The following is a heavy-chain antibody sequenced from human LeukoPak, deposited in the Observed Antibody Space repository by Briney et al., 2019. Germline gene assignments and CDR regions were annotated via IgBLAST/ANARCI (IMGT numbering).Heavy chain of an antibody. CDR3: AREGAARNFDY. V-gene: IGHV4-61*02. D-gene: IGHD6-6*01. J-gene: IGHJ4*02. CDR1: SGSVSSGTYY. Sequence: PSQTLSLTCTVSSGSVSSGTYYWTWIRQPAGKGLEWIGRIYTSGSTNFNPSLKSRVSISLDTSQNQFSLKLSSVTAADTAVYYCAREGAARNFDYWGQGILVTVSS. CDR2: IYTSGST.